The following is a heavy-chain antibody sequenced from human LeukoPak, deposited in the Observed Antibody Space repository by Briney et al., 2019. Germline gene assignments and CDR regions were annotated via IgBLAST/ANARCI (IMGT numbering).Heavy chain of an antibody. Sequence: GGSLRLSCAASGITFSSYAMSWVRQAPGKGLEWVSAISGSGGSTYYADSVKGRFTISRDNSKNTLYLQMNSLRAEDTAVYYCANLKTNSRSVDYWGQGTLVTVSS. V-gene: IGHV3-23*01. CDR3: ANLKTNSRSVDY. CDR2: ISGSGGST. D-gene: IGHD6-13*01. CDR1: GITFSSYA. J-gene: IGHJ4*02.